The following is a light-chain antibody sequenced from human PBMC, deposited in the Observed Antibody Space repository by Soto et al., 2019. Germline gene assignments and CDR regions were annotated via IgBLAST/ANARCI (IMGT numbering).Light chain of an antibody. CDR1: QSLGSNS. CDR3: QQYGNSPIT. CDR2: GVS. V-gene: IGKV3-20*01. Sequence: ETVLTQSPGTLSLSPGETATLSCRASQSLGSNSLVWYQQKPGQPPRHLISGVSNRATDIPDRFSGSGSGTDFTLTITRLESEDFAVYAGQQYGNSPITFGQGTRLEIK. J-gene: IGKJ5*01.